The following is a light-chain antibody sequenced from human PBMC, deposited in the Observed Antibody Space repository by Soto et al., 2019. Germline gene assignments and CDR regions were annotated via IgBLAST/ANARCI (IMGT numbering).Light chain of an antibody. Sequence: IQITQSPSSLSASVGDIVTITCRASQGISTYLNWYQQKPGKAPKLLIYAASSLQSGVPSRFSGSGSETDFTLTISSLQPEDFATYSCQQSYSTTWTFGQGTKVDIK. CDR1: QGISTY. J-gene: IGKJ1*01. CDR2: AAS. V-gene: IGKV1-39*01. CDR3: QQSYSTTWT.